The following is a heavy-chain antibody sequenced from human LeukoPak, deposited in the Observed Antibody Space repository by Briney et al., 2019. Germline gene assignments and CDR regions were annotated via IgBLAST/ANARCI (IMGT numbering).Heavy chain of an antibody. CDR3: ARRSGVLTGYSN. Sequence: ASVKVSCKASGYTFTAYYIHWVRQAPGQGLEWMGWVNPNSGDTNYPQKFQGRVTMTRDTSISTAYMELSRLGSDDTAVYCCARRSGVLTGYSNWGQGTLVTVSS. CDR1: GYTFTAYY. V-gene: IGHV1-2*02. D-gene: IGHD3-9*01. CDR2: VNPNSGDT. J-gene: IGHJ1*01.